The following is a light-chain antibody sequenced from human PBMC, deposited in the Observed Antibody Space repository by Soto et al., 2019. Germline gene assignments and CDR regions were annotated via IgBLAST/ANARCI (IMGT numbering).Light chain of an antibody. CDR1: SSNIGSQT. CDR3: AAWDDSLNGVV. Sequence: LTQPPSASGTPGQTLAISCSGGSSNIGSQTVNWYQQLPGTAPRLLIYSNTQRPSGVPDRFSGSKSGTSASLAISGLQSEYEGDYYCAAWDDSLNGVVFGGGTKLTVL. CDR2: SNT. J-gene: IGLJ2*01. V-gene: IGLV1-44*01.